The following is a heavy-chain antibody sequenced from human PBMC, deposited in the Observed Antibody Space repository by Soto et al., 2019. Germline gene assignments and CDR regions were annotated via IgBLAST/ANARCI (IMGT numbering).Heavy chain of an antibody. V-gene: IGHV4-61*01. CDR1: GGSVTNSSYY. J-gene: IGHJ5*02. CDR3: ARMEQQLPSRWFDP. Sequence: SATLSLPCTVSGGSVTNSSYYWSWLREAPGKGLEWIGYRHYSGSTNYNPSLKSRVTISVDTSKNQFSLKLSSVTAADTAVYYCARMEQQLPSRWFDPWGQGTLVTVAS. CDR2: RHYSGST. D-gene: IGHD6-13*01.